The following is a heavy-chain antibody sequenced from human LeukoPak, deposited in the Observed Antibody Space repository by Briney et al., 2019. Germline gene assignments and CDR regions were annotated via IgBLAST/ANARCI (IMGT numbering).Heavy chain of an antibody. D-gene: IGHD3-16*01. CDR3: ARGRLGDSFDY. CDR2: IYISDST. J-gene: IGHJ4*02. Sequence: SQTLSLTCTVSGGSITSGSYYWNWIRQPAGKGLEWIGRIYISDSTNYNPSLKSRVTISVDTSKNQFSLNLSSVTAADTAVYYCARGRLGDSFDYWGQGILVTVSS. V-gene: IGHV4-61*02. CDR1: GGSITSGSYY.